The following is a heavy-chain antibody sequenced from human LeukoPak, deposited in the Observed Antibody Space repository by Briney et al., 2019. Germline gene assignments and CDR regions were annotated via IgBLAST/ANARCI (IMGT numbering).Heavy chain of an antibody. CDR3: ARIIAASQDVFDI. J-gene: IGHJ3*02. CDR1: GGSISNGSYY. V-gene: IGHV4-61*02. D-gene: IGHD6-6*01. CDR2: VYTSGNT. Sequence: SETLSLTCTVSGGSISNGSYYWSWIRQPAGKGLEWIGRVYTSGNTNYNPSLKSRVTISVDTSKNLFSLKLSSVTAADTAVYYCARIIAASQDVFDIWGQGTMITVSS.